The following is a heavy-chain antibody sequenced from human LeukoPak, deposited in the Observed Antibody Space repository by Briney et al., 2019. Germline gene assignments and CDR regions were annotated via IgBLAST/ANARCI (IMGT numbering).Heavy chain of an antibody. J-gene: IGHJ3*02. V-gene: IGHV4-59*08. CDR2: INHSGRT. CDR1: GGSISSYY. Sequence: NPSETLSLTCTVSGGSISSYYWSWIRQPPGKGLEWIGEINHSGRTSYNPSLKSRVTISVDTSKNQFSLKLSSVTAADTAVYYCARRKDAFDIWGQGTMVTVSS. CDR3: ARRKDAFDI.